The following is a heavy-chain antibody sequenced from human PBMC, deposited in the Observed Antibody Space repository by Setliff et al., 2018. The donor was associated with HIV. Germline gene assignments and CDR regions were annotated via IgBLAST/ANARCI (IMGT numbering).Heavy chain of an antibody. D-gene: IGHD1-1*01. Sequence: SETLSLTCTVSGGSISNSRYHWSWIRQSPGNGLEWIGEVLYNGGTRYNPSLENRVSMSVDTSKNQFSLKLLSVTAADTAVYYCRVWILRDTSDIWGQGTVVTVSS. V-gene: IGHV4-39*07. J-gene: IGHJ3*02. CDR3: RVWILRDTSDI. CDR2: VLYNGGT. CDR1: GGSISNSRYH.